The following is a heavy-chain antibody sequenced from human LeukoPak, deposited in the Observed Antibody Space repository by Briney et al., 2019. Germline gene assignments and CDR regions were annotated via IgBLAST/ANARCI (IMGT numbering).Heavy chain of an antibody. Sequence: GGSLRLSCAASGFTFSSYSMNWVRQAPGKGLEWVSYISSSSSTIYYADSVKGRFTISRDNAKNSLYLQMNNLRAEDTAVYYCARGGYFDWLLPVDYWGQGTLVTVSS. CDR1: GFTFSSYS. CDR2: ISSSSSTI. V-gene: IGHV3-48*01. CDR3: ARGGYFDWLLPVDY. J-gene: IGHJ4*02. D-gene: IGHD3-9*01.